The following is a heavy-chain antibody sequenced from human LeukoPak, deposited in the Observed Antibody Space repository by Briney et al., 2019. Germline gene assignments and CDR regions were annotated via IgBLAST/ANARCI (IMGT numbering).Heavy chain of an antibody. CDR1: GGSISSYY. CDR3: ARHTNDRGYSGYDPSYYFDY. D-gene: IGHD5-12*01. V-gene: IGHV4-59*08. J-gene: IGHJ4*02. CDR2: IYYSGST. Sequence: SETLSLTCTVSGGSISSYYWSWIRQPPGKGLEWIGYIYYSGSTNYNPSLKSRVTISVDTSKNQFSLKLSSVTAADTAVYYCARHTNDRGYSGYDPSYYFDYWGQGTLVTVSS.